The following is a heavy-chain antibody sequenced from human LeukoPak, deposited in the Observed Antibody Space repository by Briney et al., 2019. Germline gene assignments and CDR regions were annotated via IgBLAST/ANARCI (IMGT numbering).Heavy chain of an antibody. CDR3: AKGMVPGFDP. J-gene: IGHJ5*02. Sequence: GGSLRLSCAASGFTFNNYAMSWVRQAPGKGVEWLSSIGGSGGSTYSADSLKGRFTISRDNSKSTLYLQLNSLRAEDTAVYYCAKGMVPGFDPWGQGTLVTVSS. CDR2: IGGSGGST. D-gene: IGHD2-15*01. V-gene: IGHV3-23*01. CDR1: GFTFNNYA.